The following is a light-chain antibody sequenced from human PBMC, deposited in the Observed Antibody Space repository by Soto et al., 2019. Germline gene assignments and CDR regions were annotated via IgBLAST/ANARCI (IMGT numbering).Light chain of an antibody. CDR2: GAS. V-gene: IGKV3-20*01. J-gene: IGKJ1*01. Sequence: EIVLTQSPGTLSLSPGERATLSCRASQSVSSSYLAWYQQKPGQAPRLLIYGASSRATGIPDRFSGSGSGTDFTLTFSRLEPEDFAVYYCQQYGSSRTVGQGTKVDSK. CDR1: QSVSSSY. CDR3: QQYGSSRT.